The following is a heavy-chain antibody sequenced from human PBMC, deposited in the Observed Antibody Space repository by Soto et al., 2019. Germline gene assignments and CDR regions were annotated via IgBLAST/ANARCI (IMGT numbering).Heavy chain of an antibody. Sequence: QVQLVQSGAEVKKPGSSVKVSCKASGGTFGSYAISWVRQAPGQGLEWMGGIIPIPGTANYALKFQGRVTIAADESTSTAYMELSSLRSEDTAVYYCARSQGSSTSLEIYHYYYYGMDVWGQGTTVTVSS. CDR1: GGTFGSYA. D-gene: IGHD2-2*01. CDR2: IIPIPGTA. CDR3: ARSQGSSTSLEIYHYYYYGMDV. V-gene: IGHV1-69*01. J-gene: IGHJ6*02.